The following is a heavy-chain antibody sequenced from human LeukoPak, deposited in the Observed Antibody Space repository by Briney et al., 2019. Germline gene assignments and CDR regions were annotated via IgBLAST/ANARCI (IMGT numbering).Heavy chain of an antibody. Sequence: ASVKVSCKVSGYTLTELSMHWVRQAPGKGLEWMGGFDPEDGETIYAQKFQGRVTMTEDTSTDTAYMELSSLRSEDTAVYYCATDTLDRGYYGMDVWGQGTTVTVSS. CDR1: GYTLTELS. D-gene: IGHD6-13*01. CDR2: FDPEDGET. J-gene: IGHJ6*02. CDR3: ATDTLDRGYYGMDV. V-gene: IGHV1-24*01.